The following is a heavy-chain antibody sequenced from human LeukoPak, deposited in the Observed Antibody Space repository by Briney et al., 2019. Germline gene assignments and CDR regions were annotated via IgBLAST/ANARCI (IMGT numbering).Heavy chain of an antibody. J-gene: IGHJ4*02. CDR2: IYSDNT. CDR1: GFTVSSNS. Sequence: GGSLRLSCTVSGFTVSSNSMSWVRQAPGKGLEWVSFIYSDNTHYSDSVKGRFTISRDNSKNTLYLEVISLTAEDTAVYYCAKDDAWLRFGEWSQGTLVTVSS. D-gene: IGHD3-10*01. CDR3: AKDDAWLRFGE. V-gene: IGHV3-53*01.